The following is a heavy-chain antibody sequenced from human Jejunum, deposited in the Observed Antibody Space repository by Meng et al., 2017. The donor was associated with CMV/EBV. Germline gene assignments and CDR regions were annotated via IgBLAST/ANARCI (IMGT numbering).Heavy chain of an antibody. V-gene: IGHV3-23*01. D-gene: IGHD4-23*01. CDR1: FSSYA. Sequence: FSSYAMSWVRQAPGKGLEWVSSISNSGGSTHYADSVKGRFTISRDNSKNTLYLRMDSLRAEDTAVYYCAKEGYGGAGWAYYHGMDVWGQGTTVTVSS. CDR2: ISNSGGST. J-gene: IGHJ6*02. CDR3: AKEGYGGAGWAYYHGMDV.